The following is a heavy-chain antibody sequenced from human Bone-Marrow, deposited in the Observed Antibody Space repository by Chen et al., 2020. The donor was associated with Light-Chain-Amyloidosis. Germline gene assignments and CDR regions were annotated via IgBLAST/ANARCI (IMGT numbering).Heavy chain of an antibody. Sequence: VRLVESGGGLVKPGGSLRLSCAASGFTVSSYSMAWVRQAPGKGLEWLSDVIASGGSTFYADSVKGRFTISRDNSKNTLYLQMNSLRADDTALYYCARSSGWWAYNFWGQGTLVTVSS. V-gene: IGHV3-23*04. CDR1: GFTVSSYS. D-gene: IGHD6-19*01. J-gene: IGHJ4*02. CDR3: ARSSGWWAYNF. CDR2: VIASGGST.